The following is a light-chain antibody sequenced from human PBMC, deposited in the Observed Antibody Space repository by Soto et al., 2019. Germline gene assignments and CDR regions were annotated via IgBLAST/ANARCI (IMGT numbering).Light chain of an antibody. Sequence: QAVGTQEPSLTVSPGGTVTLTCDFSTGAVTSGHYPYWFQQKPGQAPTTLIYDTDNKHSWTPARFSGSLLGGKAALTLSGAQPEDEADYYCLVSYSGARVFGGGTQLTVL. V-gene: IGLV7-46*01. CDR1: TGAVTSGHY. J-gene: IGLJ2*01. CDR3: LVSYSGARV. CDR2: DTD.